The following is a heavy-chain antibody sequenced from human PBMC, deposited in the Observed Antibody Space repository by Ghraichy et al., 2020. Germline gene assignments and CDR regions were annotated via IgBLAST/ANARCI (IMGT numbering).Heavy chain of an antibody. V-gene: IGHV6-1*01. CDR2: TYYRSKWYY. D-gene: IGHD6-13*01. CDR1: GDSVSNNSAA. J-gene: IGHJ4*02. CDR3: AGGGSSIDY. Sequence: SQTLSLTCAISGDSVSNNSAAWIWIRQSPSRGLEWLARTYYRSKWYYDYALSVKSRITINADTSKNRFSLHLNSVTPEDTAIYYCAGGGSSIDYWGQGTLVTVSS.